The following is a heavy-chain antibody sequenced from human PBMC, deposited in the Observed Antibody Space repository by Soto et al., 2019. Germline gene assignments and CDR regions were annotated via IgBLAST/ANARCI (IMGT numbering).Heavy chain of an antibody. CDR1: GYAFTTYG. Sequence: QVHLVQSGAEVKKPGASVKVSCKGSGYAFTTYGITWVRQAPGQGLEWMGWISAHNGNTTYAQKLQGRVTVTRDTATSTAYMERGSLRSDATAVYYCARGRYGDYWGQGALVTVSS. CDR3: ARGRYGDY. CDR2: ISAHNGNT. D-gene: IGHD1-1*01. V-gene: IGHV1-18*01. J-gene: IGHJ4*02.